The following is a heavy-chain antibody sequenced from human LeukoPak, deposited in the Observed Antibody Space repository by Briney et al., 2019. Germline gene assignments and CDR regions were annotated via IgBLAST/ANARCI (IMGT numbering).Heavy chain of an antibody. J-gene: IGHJ4*02. CDR1: GGSFSGYY. D-gene: IGHD3-22*01. CDR2: SNHSGST. CDR3: ARAVPTWNYYDSSGYYDY. Sequence: KPSETLSLTCAVYGGSFSGYYWSWIRQPPGKGLEWIGESNHSGSTNYNPSLKSRVTISVDTSKNQSSLKLSSVTAADTAVYYCARAVPTWNYYDSSGYYDYWGQGTLVTVSS. V-gene: IGHV4-34*01.